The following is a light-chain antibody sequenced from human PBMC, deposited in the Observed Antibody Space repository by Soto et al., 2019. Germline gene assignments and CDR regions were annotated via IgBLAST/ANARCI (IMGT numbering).Light chain of an antibody. J-gene: IGKJ1*01. CDR3: QQYNSYPWT. V-gene: IGKV1-5*01. CDR1: QSISSW. CDR2: DAS. Sequence: DIQMTQSPSTLSASVGDRVTITCRASQSISSWLAWYQQKPGKAPKLLIYDASSLESGVPSRFSGSGSGTELPLTIISLQPDDFATYYCQQYNSYPWTFGQGTKVEIK.